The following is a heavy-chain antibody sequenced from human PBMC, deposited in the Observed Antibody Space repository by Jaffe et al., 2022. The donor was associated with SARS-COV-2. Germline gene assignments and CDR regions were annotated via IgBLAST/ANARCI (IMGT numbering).Heavy chain of an antibody. Sequence: QVQLVESGGGVVQPGRSLRLSCAASGFTFSSYGMHWVRQAPGKGLEWVAVISYDGSNKYYADSVKGRFTISRDNSKNTLYLQMNSLRAEDTAVYYCAKDQSFSSGWYDAFDIWGQGTMVTVSS. CDR2: ISYDGSNK. CDR1: GFTFSSYG. V-gene: IGHV3-30*18. CDR3: AKDQSFSSGWYDAFDI. J-gene: IGHJ3*02. D-gene: IGHD6-19*01.